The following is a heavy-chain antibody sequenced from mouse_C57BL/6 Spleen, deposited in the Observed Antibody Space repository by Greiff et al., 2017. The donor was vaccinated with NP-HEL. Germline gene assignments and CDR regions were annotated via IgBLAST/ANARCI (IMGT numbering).Heavy chain of an antibody. CDR1: GYTFTSYW. Sequence: QVQLQQPGAELVKPGASVKLSCKASGYTFTSYWMQWVKQRPGQGLGWIGVIDPSDSYTNYNQKFKGTATLTVDTSSSTAYMQLSSLTSDDSAVYYGARKADYGNYAMDYWGQGTSVTVSS. J-gene: IGHJ4*01. CDR3: ARKADYGNYAMDY. D-gene: IGHD2-1*01. V-gene: IGHV1-50*01. CDR2: IDPSDSYT.